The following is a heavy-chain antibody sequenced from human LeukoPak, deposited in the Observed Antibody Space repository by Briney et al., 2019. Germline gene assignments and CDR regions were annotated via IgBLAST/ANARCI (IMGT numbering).Heavy chain of an antibody. CDR2: IDEDGREE. V-gene: IGHV3-7*01. CDR1: GFIFSTYW. D-gene: IGHD4-11*01. CDR3: AREGDLQEVDY. J-gene: IGHJ4*02. Sequence: GGSLRLSCVGSGFIFSTYWMAWVRQAPGKGPEWVANIDEDGREERYVDSVRGRFTISRDNTKNSLSLQMDSLRDEDTAVYYCAREGDLQEVDYWGQGTLVTVSS.